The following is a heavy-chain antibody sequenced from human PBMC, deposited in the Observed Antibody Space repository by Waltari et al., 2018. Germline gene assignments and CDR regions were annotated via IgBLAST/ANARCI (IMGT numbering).Heavy chain of an antibody. J-gene: IGHJ4*02. D-gene: IGHD4-17*01. V-gene: IGHV3-7*01. CDR3: TRGPAGFNGGKSDF. CDR1: GFTLAGYW. CDR2: INKQGYKI. Sequence: EVQLVESGGGLVQPGGSRSVSCGASGFTLAGYWMNWVRQAPGKGREWVANINKQGYKIYYVDAVKGRFTISRDNAKNSLSLQMNSLTAEDTAVYYCTRGPAGFNGGKSDFWGQGTLVTVSS.